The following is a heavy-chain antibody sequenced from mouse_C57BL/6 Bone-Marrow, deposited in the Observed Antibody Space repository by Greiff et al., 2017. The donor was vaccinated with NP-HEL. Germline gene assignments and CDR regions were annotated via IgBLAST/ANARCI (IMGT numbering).Heavy chain of an antibody. Sequence: EVHLVESGPVLVKPGASVKMSCKASGYTFTDYYMNWVKQSHGKSLEWIGVINPYNGGTSYNQKFKGKATLTVDKSSSTAYMELNSLTSEDSAVYYCARGYYYAMDYWGQGTSVTVSS. CDR1: GYTFTDYY. V-gene: IGHV1-19*01. J-gene: IGHJ4*01. CDR2: INPYNGGT. CDR3: ARGYYYAMDY.